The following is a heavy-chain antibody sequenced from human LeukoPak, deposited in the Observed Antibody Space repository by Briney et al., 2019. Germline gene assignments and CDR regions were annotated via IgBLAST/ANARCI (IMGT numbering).Heavy chain of an antibody. J-gene: IGHJ4*02. D-gene: IGHD3-16*01. CDR1: GFTFSSHF. Sequence: GGSLRLSCAASGFTFSSHFMSWVRQAPGKGLEWVSSISSSSSYIYYADSVKGRFTISRDNAKNSLYLQMNSLRAEDTAVYCCARDRGGAIPFDYWGQGTLVTVSS. CDR2: ISSSSSYI. V-gene: IGHV3-21*01. CDR3: ARDRGGAIPFDY.